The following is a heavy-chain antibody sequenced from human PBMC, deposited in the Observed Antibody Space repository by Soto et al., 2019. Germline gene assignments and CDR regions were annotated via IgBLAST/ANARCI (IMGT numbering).Heavy chain of an antibody. Sequence: SETLSLTCTVSGGSISSSSYYWGWIRQPPGKGLEWIGSIYYSGSPYYNPSLKSRVTISVDTSKNQFSLKLSSVTAADTAVYYCARRPADEYDYGAGIDYWGQGTLVTVSS. J-gene: IGHJ4*02. CDR2: IYYSGSP. D-gene: IGHD4-17*01. CDR1: GGSISSSSYY. V-gene: IGHV4-39*01. CDR3: ARRPADEYDYGAGIDY.